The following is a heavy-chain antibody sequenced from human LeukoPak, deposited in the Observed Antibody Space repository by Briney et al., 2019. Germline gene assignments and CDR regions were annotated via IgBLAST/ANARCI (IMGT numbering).Heavy chain of an antibody. J-gene: IGHJ4*02. CDR1: GFTVSGNY. CDR3: ASGERWLPFDY. D-gene: IGHD5-24*01. CDR2: IYSGGST. Sequence: GGSLRLSCAASGFTVSGNYMAWVRQAPGKGLEWVSLIYSGGSTYYADSAQGRFTISRDNSKNTLYLHMNSLRADDTAVYYCASGERWLPFDYWGQGTLVTVSS. V-gene: IGHV3-66*01.